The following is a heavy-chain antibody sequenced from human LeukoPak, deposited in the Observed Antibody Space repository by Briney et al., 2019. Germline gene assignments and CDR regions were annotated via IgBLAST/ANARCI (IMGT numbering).Heavy chain of an antibody. J-gene: IGHJ4*02. CDR1: GHTFTGYV. D-gene: IGHD6-13*01. Sequence: GASVKVSCKTSGHTFTGYVINWVRQAPGQGLEWMGWMKSNSGDTHFAQKFQGRVTMTRNTSISTAFMELSSLRSEDTAVYYCARGEYSSSWYPFDYWGQGSLVTVSS. V-gene: IGHV1-8*01. CDR2: MKSNSGDT. CDR3: ARGEYSSSWYPFDY.